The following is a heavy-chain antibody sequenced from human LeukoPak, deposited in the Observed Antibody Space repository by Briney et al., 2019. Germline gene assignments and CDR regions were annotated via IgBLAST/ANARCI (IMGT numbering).Heavy chain of an antibody. CDR2: IHHYGTT. CDR1: GGSFNGYY. V-gene: IGHV4-34*01. Sequence: SETLSLTCVVHGGSFNGYYWSWIRQPPRKGLEWIWEIHHYGTTKYNPSLNSRVGIVVDTSTHQFSLNLTSVTAADTAVYFCARLRPTGVTRRGPSYWGQGTLVTVSS. D-gene: IGHD2-8*02. CDR3: ARLRPTGVTRRGPSY. J-gene: IGHJ4*02.